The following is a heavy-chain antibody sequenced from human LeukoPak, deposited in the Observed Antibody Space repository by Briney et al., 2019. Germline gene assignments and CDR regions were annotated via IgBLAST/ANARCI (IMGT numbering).Heavy chain of an antibody. D-gene: IGHD3-22*01. CDR2: ITGSGAST. V-gene: IGHV3-23*01. J-gene: IGHJ4*02. Sequence: PGGSLRLSCAASGFTFSSYAMTWVRQAPGKGLEWVSAITGSGASTNYADSVKGRFTISRDNSKNTIYLQMNSLRVEDTAIYYCAKRSSISSGYFDFWGRGTLVTVSS. CDR1: GFTFSSYA. CDR3: AKRSSISSGYFDF.